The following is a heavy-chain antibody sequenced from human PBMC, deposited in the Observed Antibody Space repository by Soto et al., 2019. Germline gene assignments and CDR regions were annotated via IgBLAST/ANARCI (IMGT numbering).Heavy chain of an antibody. J-gene: IGHJ4*02. Sequence: PSETLSLTCNVSGGSLSSQNYFWGWVRQPPGKGLEWVGTVSYTGNTYVNPSLTGRVTLSLDTSKSQFYVSLSSVTAADTAVYYCAGYYCSRMNCPFADWGQG. CDR3: AGYYCSRMNCPFAD. CDR2: VSYTGNT. CDR1: GGSLSSQNYF. V-gene: IGHV4-39*01. D-gene: IGHD2-15*01.